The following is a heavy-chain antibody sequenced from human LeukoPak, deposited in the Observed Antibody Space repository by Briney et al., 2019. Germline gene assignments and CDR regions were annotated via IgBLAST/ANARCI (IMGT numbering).Heavy chain of an antibody. CDR2: MNPNSGNT. CDR3: ARETVAGIAFDI. D-gene: IGHD6-19*01. CDR1: GYTFTSYD. J-gene: IGHJ3*02. Sequence: ASVKVSCTASGYTFTSYDISWVRQPTGQGLEWMGWMNPNSGNTGYAQKFQDRVTMTRNTPISTAYMELSSLRSEDTAVYYCARETVAGIAFDIWGQGTMVTVSS. V-gene: IGHV1-8*01.